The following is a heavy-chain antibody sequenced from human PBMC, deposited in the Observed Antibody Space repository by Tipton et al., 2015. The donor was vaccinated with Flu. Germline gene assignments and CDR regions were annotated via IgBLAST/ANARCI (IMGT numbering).Heavy chain of an antibody. D-gene: IGHD6-13*01. V-gene: IGHV4-39*07. CDR2: IYYSGST. Sequence: TLSLTCTVSGGSISSSAYYWGWIRQTPGKGLEWIGSIYYSGSTFYNPSLKSRVTISLDKSTNQFSLRLSSVTAADTAVYYCAIDDFGSSWYGYWGQGPLVTVSS. J-gene: IGHJ4*02. CDR1: GGSISSSAYY. CDR3: AIDDFGSSWYGY.